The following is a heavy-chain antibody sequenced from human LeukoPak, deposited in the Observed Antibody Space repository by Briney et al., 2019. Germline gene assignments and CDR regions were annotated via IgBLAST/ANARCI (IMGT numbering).Heavy chain of an antibody. Sequence: GGSLSLSCAASGFTFRDYYMSWIRKAPGKGLEWVSYISSSGSTIYYADSVKGRFTISRDNAKNSLYLQMNSLRAEDTAVYYCARRIVATIAQYYFDYWGQGTLVTVSS. CDR1: GFTFRDYY. V-gene: IGHV3-11*04. CDR2: ISSSGSTI. D-gene: IGHD5-12*01. J-gene: IGHJ4*02. CDR3: ARRIVATIAQYYFDY.